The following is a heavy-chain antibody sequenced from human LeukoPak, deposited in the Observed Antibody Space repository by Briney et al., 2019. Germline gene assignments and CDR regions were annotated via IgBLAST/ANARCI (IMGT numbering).Heavy chain of an antibody. D-gene: IGHD1-26*01. V-gene: IGHV3-23*01. J-gene: IGHJ4*02. CDR3: AKVAPEVGALDYFDY. CDR2: ISGSGGST. Sequence: PGGSLSLSCTPSGFTFSICGMSGVRQSPGKGLEWVSSISGSGGSTYYADSVKGRFTISRVNYKNTLYLQMNSLRAEDTAVYYCAKVAPEVGALDYFDYWGQGTLVTVSS. CDR1: GFTFSICG.